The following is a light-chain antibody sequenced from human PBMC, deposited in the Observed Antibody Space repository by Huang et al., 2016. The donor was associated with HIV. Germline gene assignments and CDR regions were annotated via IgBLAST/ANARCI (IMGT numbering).Light chain of an antibody. J-gene: IGKJ2*01. V-gene: IGKV1-33*01. CDR1: QDINKY. CDR2: DAS. Sequence: DIQMTQSPSSLSASVGDRVTITCQASQDINKYLNWYHQKQGKAPKLLIYDASNLETGVPSRFSGSGSGTDFTFAISSLQPEDIATYYCLQYDSLPYTFGQGTKLEI. CDR3: LQYDSLPYT.